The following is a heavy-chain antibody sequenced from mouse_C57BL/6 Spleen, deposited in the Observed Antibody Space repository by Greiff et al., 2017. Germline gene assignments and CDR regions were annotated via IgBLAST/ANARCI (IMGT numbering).Heavy chain of an antibody. CDR2: IDPSDSYT. CDR3: ARRGTDDYDGDWFAY. J-gene: IGHJ3*01. CDR1: GYTFTSYW. Sequence: QVQLQQPGAELVMPGASVKLSCKASGYTFTSYWMHWVKQRPGQGLEWIGEIDPSDSYTNYNQKFKGKSTLTVDKSSSTAYMQLSSLTSEDSAVYYCARRGTDDYDGDWFAYWGQGTLVTVSA. V-gene: IGHV1-69*01. D-gene: IGHD2-4*01.